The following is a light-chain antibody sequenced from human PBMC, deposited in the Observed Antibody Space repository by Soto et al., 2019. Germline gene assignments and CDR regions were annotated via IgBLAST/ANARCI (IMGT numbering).Light chain of an antibody. Sequence: EIVLTQSPGTLTLSPGERATLSCRASLSVASNYLAWYQQKPGQAPRLLIYAASGRATGIPDRFSGSGSGTDITLTISRLEPEDFAVYYCQQYGSAPWTVGQGTKVEIK. CDR3: QQYGSAPWT. CDR1: LSVASNY. CDR2: AAS. V-gene: IGKV3-20*01. J-gene: IGKJ1*01.